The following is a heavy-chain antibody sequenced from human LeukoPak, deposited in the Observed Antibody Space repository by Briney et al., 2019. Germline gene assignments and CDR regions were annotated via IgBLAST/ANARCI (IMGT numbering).Heavy chain of an antibody. CDR3: ARAPYNYGSGGDFDY. Sequence: ASVKVSRKASGYTFTGYYMHWVRQAPGQGLEWMGWINPNSGGTNYAQKFQGRVTMTRDTSISTAYMELSRLRSDDTAVYYCARAPYNYGSGGDFDYWGQGTLVTVSS. CDR2: INPNSGGT. D-gene: IGHD3-10*01. CDR1: GYTFTGYY. V-gene: IGHV1-2*02. J-gene: IGHJ4*02.